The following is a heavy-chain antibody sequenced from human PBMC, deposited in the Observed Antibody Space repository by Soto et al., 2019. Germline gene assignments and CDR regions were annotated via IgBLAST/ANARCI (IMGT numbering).Heavy chain of an antibody. D-gene: IGHD3-22*01. V-gene: IGHV1-18*01. CDR3: SSGYEGFDY. Sequence: ASVKVSCKASGGTFSSYAISWVRQAPGQGLEWMGWISAYNGNTNYAQRLQGRVTMTTDTSTSTAYMELRSLRSDDTAVYYCSSGYEGFDYWGQGTLVTVSS. CDR1: GGTFSSYA. J-gene: IGHJ4*02. CDR2: ISAYNGNT.